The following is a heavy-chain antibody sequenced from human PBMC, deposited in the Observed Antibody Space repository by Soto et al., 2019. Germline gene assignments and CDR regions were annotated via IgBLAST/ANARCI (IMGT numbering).Heavy chain of an antibody. CDR1: GFIFSSYA. CDR3: VKVRGGFYTYYFDY. Sequence: SLRLSCAASGFIFSSYAMNWVRQTPGKGLEWVSGISGSGVSTYYADSVKGRFSISRDNSKNTLYLQMNSLRAEDTAIYYCVKVRGGFYTYYFDYWGQGTLVTV. CDR2: ISGSGVST. V-gene: IGHV3-23*01. J-gene: IGHJ4*02. D-gene: IGHD3-10*01.